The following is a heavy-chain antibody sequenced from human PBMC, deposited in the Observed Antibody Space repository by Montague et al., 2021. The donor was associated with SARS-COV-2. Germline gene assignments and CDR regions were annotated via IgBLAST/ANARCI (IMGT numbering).Heavy chain of an antibody. CDR3: ARELKGYFDY. Sequence: SLRLSCAASGFTVSSNYMSWVRQAPGKGLEWVPVIYSGGSTYYADSVKGRFTISRDNSKNTLYLQMNSLRAEDTAVYYCARELKGYFDYWGQGTLVTVSS. V-gene: IGHV3-66*02. D-gene: IGHD3-10*01. J-gene: IGHJ4*02. CDR1: GFTVSSNY. CDR2: IYSGGST.